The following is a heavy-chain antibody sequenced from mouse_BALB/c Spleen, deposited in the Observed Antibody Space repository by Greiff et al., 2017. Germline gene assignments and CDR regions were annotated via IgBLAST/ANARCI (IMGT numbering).Heavy chain of an antibody. Sequence: VKLMESGAELVRPGSSVKISCKASGYAFSSYWMNWVKQRPGQGLEWIGQIYPGDGDTNYNGKFKGKATLTADKSSSTAYMQLSSLTSEDSAVYFCARSGLTGKEFAYWGQGTLVTVSA. J-gene: IGHJ3*01. CDR3: ARSGLTGKEFAY. D-gene: IGHD4-1*01. CDR2: IYPGDGDT. CDR1: GYAFSSYW. V-gene: IGHV1-80*01.